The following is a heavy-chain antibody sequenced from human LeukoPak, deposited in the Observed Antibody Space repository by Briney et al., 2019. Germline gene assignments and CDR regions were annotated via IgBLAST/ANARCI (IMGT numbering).Heavy chain of an antibody. D-gene: IGHD2-2*01. V-gene: IGHV4-34*01. CDR1: GGSFSGYY. CDR3: ARGSTRKPPLDY. CDR2: INHSGST. Sequence: SETLSLTCAVYGGSFSGYYWSWIRQPTGKGLEWIGEINHSGSTNYNPSLKSRVAISVDTSKNQFSLKLSSVTAADTAVYYCARGSTRKPPLDYWGQGTLVTVSS. J-gene: IGHJ4*02.